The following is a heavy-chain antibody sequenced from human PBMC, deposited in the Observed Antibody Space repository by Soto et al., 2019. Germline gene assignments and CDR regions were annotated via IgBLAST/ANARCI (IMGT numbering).Heavy chain of an antibody. V-gene: IGHV1-2*02. Sequence: GASVKVSCKASGYTLSDYYIHWVRQAPGQGLEWMGWINPNSGGTNYTEDFQGRVTMTRDTSVNTAYMELKRLGSDDTAVYYCARVAPPYYDLWSGYHRYYYGMDVWGQGTTVTVSS. D-gene: IGHD3-3*01. J-gene: IGHJ6*02. CDR2: INPNSGGT. CDR1: GYTLSDYY. CDR3: ARVAPPYYDLWSGYHRYYYGMDV.